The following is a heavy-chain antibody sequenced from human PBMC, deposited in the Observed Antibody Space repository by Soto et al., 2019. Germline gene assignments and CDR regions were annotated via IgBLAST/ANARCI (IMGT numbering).Heavy chain of an antibody. J-gene: IGHJ6*02. V-gene: IGHV2-5*02. Sequence: QITLKESRPTLVKPTQTLTLTCTFSGLSLSTSGVGVAWIRQPPGNALEWLAHFYWDDDKRYRPSLESRLTITNDTAKHQVVLKMTNMDSVDTATYYCAYLPCSGGSCYWFSFSGMDVWGQGTTVTVSS. D-gene: IGHD2-15*01. CDR2: FYWDDDK. CDR1: GLSLSTSGVG. CDR3: AYLPCSGGSCYWFSFSGMDV.